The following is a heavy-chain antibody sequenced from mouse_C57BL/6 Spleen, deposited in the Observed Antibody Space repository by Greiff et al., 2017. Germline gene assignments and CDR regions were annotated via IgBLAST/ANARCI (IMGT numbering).Heavy chain of an antibody. V-gene: IGHV5-17*01. J-gene: IGHJ3*01. CDR3: AREGGNDWFAY. D-gene: IGHD2-1*01. Sequence: EVKLVEPGGGLVKPGGSLKLSCEASGFTFSSYGMHWVRQAPGRGLAWVAYISSSSSAIYYADTVKSRFTLSRDNAKSTLFLQMTSLRSEDTAMYYCAREGGNDWFAYWGQGTLVTVSA. CDR2: ISSSSSAI. CDR1: GFTFSSYG.